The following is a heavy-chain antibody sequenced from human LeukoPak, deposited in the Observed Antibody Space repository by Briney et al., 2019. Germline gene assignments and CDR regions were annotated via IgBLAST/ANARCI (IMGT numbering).Heavy chain of an antibody. CDR1: GYTFTGYY. J-gene: IGHJ6*02. Sequence: GASVKVSCKASGYTFTGYYIQWVRQAPGQGLEWMGWINPNSGGTNYAQKFQGRVTMTRDTSSSTAYMEVRRLRSDDTAVYYCARDHCTSSGCYEDYYYGLDVWGQGTTVTVSS. D-gene: IGHD2-2*01. V-gene: IGHV1-2*02. CDR2: INPNSGGT. CDR3: ARDHCTSSGCYEDYYYGLDV.